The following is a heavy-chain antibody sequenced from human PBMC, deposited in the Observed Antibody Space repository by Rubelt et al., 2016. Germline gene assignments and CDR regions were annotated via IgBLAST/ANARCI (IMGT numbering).Heavy chain of an antibody. CDR2: LNHDAAEA. V-gene: IGHV3-74*01. Sequence: EVQLVESGGDLVQPGGSLRLSCAASGFTVNSHYMTWVRQAPGKGLAWVSRLNHDAAEANYADSVTGRFTIAKDMARSTLYLQMNSLRVEDTGIYYCARDSNFKSDYWGQGVQVTVSP. CDR3: ARDSNFKSDY. CDR1: GFTVNSHY. J-gene: IGHJ4*02.